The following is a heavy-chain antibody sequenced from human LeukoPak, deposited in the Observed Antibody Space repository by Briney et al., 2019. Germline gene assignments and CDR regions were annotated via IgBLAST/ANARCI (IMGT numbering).Heavy chain of an antibody. CDR1: GFTFSSYS. CDR3: ARDLGYAQYYFDY. CDR2: ISSSSSYI. J-gene: IGHJ4*02. Sequence: GGSLRLSCAASGFTFSSYSMNWVRQAPGKGLEWVSSISSSSSYIYYADSVKGRFTIFRDNAKNSLYLQMNSLRAEDTAVYYCARDLGYAQYYFDYWGQGTLVTVSS. V-gene: IGHV3-21*01. D-gene: IGHD2-8*01.